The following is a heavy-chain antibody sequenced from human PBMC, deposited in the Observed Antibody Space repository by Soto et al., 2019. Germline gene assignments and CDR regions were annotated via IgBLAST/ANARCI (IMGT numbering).Heavy chain of an antibody. D-gene: IGHD3-22*01. CDR1: GGSISSSNW. CDR3: ARVSCDSSGYYPLTFDY. V-gene: IGHV4-4*02. J-gene: IGHJ4*02. CDR2: IYHSGST. Sequence: SETLSLTCAVSGGSISSSNWWSWVRQPPGKGLEWIGEIYHSGSTNYNPSLKSRVTISVDKSKNQFSLKLSSVTAADTAVYYCARVSCDSSGYYPLTFDYWGQGTLVTVSS.